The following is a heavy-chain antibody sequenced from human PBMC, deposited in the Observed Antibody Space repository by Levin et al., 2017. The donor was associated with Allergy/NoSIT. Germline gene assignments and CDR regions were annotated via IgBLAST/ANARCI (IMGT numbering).Heavy chain of an antibody. CDR1: GFTFSTYN. Sequence: GESLKISCTASGFTFSTYNMNWVRQAPGKGLEWVSSISPTSDYIYYADSVRGRFTISRDNAKNSLYLQMSSLRAEDTAVYYCAREGDTFDYWGQGTLVTVSS. V-gene: IGHV3-21*01. CDR2: ISPTSDYI. CDR3: AREGDTFDY. J-gene: IGHJ4*02. D-gene: IGHD2-21*01.